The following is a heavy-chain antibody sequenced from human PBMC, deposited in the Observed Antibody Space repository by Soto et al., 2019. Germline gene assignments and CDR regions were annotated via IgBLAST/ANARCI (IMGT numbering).Heavy chain of an antibody. V-gene: IGHV3-7*03. Sequence: EVQLVESGGGLVKPGGSLRLSCAASGFALSGYWMTWVRQAPGKGLEWVASINPDGTLKYYVDSVKGRFTISRDNADNSLFLQMISLRVEDTAVYYCARWESGDWYLGIWGQGTLVTVSS. D-gene: IGHD2-21*02. CDR3: ARWESGDWYLGI. CDR2: INPDGTLK. CDR1: GFALSGYW. J-gene: IGHJ4*02.